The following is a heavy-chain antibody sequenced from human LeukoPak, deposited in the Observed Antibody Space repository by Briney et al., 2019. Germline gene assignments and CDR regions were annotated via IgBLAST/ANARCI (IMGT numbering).Heavy chain of an antibody. J-gene: IGHJ6*02. CDR2: IWYDGSNK. V-gene: IGHV3-33*01. Sequence: GGSLRLSCAASGFTFSSSGMYWVRQAPGKGLEWVAVIWYDGSNKYYADSVKGRFTISRDNSKNTLYPQMNSLRAEDTAVYYCARENPPGYSSDMDVWGQGTTVTVSS. CDR1: GFTFSSSG. D-gene: IGHD6-25*01. CDR3: ARENPPGYSSDMDV.